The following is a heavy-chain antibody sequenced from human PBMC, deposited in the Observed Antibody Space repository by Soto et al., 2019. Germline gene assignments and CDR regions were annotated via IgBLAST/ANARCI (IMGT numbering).Heavy chain of an antibody. CDR1: GYTFTSYG. CDR3: ARRAGQGVYYMDV. V-gene: IGHV1-18*01. Sequence: QVPLVQSGAEVKKPGASVNVSCKASGYTFTSYGISWVRQAPGQGLEWMGWISTYNGNTNSAQSLQGRVTMTADTSTSTAYMELRSLRSDDTAVYYCARRAGQGVYYMDVWGKGTTVTGSS. CDR2: ISTYNGNT. J-gene: IGHJ6*03. D-gene: IGHD3-16*01.